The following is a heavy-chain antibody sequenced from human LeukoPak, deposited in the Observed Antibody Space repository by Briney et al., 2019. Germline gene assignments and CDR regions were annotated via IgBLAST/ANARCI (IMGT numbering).Heavy chain of an antibody. V-gene: IGHV4-38-2*02. CDR1: GFSISSGYY. J-gene: IGHJ4*02. CDR2: IYYSGST. Sequence: SETLSLTCTVSGFSISSGYYWGWIRQPPGKGLEWIGSIYYSGSTYYNPSLKSQVSISIDTSKNQFSLRLTSVTAADTAVYYCARQTGSGLFILPGGQGTLVTVSS. CDR3: ARQTGSGLFILP. D-gene: IGHD3/OR15-3a*01.